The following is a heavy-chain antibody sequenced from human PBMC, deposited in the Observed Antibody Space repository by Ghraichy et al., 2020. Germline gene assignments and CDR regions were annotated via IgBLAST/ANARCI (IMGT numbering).Heavy chain of an antibody. D-gene: IGHD3-22*01. CDR1: GFTFSSYS. CDR3: ARLGHGGDSSGYYNPDLDY. CDR2: ISSSSYI. V-gene: IGHV3-21*01. Sequence: GGSLRLSCAASGFTFSSYSMNWVRQAPGKGLEWVSSISSSSYIYYADSVKGRFTISRDNAKNSLYLQMNSLRAEDTAVYYCARLGHGGDSSGYYNPDLDYWGQGTLVTVSS. J-gene: IGHJ4*02.